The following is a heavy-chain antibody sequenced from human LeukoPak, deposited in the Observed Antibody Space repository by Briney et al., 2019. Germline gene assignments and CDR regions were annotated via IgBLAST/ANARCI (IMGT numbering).Heavy chain of an antibody. V-gene: IGHV3-30-3*01. CDR2: ISNDGSSQ. D-gene: IGHD3-10*01. CDR1: GFNFNTYA. Sequence: GRSLRLSCAASGFNFNTYAMHWVRQAPGKGLEWVAVISNDGSSQYYADSVKGRFTISRDNSKNTLYLQMNSLRAEDTAVYYCARKGAGIYYDSGNLRTLGHWGQGTLVTVSS. CDR3: ARKGAGIYYDSGNLRTLGH. J-gene: IGHJ5*02.